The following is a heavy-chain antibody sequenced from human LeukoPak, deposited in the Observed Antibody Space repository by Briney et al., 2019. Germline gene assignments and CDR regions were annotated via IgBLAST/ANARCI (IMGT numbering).Heavy chain of an antibody. CDR1: GYTFTGYY. J-gene: IGHJ4*02. Sequence: ASVKVSCKASGYTFTGYYKHWVRQAPGQGLEWMGRINPNSGGTNYAQKFQGRVTMTRDTSISTAYMELSRLRSDDTAVYYCARAKGYSSSWYPCDYWGQGTLVTVSS. CDR3: ARAKGYSSSWYPCDY. V-gene: IGHV1-2*06. D-gene: IGHD6-13*01. CDR2: INPNSGGT.